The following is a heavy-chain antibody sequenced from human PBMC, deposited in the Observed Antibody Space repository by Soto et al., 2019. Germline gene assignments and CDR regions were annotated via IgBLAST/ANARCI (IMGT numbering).Heavy chain of an antibody. D-gene: IGHD3-3*01. CDR2: ISSSSSTI. Sequence: EVQLVESGGGLVQPGGSLRLSCAASGFTFSSYSMNWVRQAPGKGLEWVSYISSSSSTIYYADSVKGRFTISRDNAQNSLYLQINSLRDEDTAVYYCARESRFLEWLSLNWFDPWGQGTLVTVSS. CDR1: GFTFSSYS. J-gene: IGHJ5*02. V-gene: IGHV3-48*02. CDR3: ARESRFLEWLSLNWFDP.